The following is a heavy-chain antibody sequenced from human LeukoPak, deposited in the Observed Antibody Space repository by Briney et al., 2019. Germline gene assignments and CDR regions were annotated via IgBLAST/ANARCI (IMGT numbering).Heavy chain of an antibody. J-gene: IGHJ4*02. Sequence: GGSLRLSCAAPGFTVSSNYMSWVRQAPGKGLEWVSVIYSGGSTYYADSVKGRFTISRDDSKDTLYLQMNGLRAEDSAVYYCARDLYRNNPFDYWGQGTLVSVAS. CDR3: ARDLYRNNPFDY. D-gene: IGHD1-14*01. V-gene: IGHV3-53*01. CDR1: GFTVSSNY. CDR2: IYSGGST.